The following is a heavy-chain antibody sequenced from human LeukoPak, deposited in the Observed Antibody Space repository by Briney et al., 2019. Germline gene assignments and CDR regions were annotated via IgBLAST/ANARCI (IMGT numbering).Heavy chain of an antibody. V-gene: IGHV1-69*04. Sequence: PVKVSCKASGGTFSSYAISWVRQAPGQGLEWMGRIIPIRGIANYAQKFQGRVTITADKSTSTAYMELSSLRSEDTAVYYCARVHWSYYFDYWGQGTLVTVSS. D-gene: IGHD1-1*01. CDR1: GGTFSSYA. CDR2: IIPIRGIA. CDR3: ARVHWSYYFDY. J-gene: IGHJ4*02.